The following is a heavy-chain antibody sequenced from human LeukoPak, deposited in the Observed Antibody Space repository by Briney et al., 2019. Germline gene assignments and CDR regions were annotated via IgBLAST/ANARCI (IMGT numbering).Heavy chain of an antibody. V-gene: IGHV1-2*02. CDR2: INPNSGGT. CDR3: ARWAPLYRQLVPGVVYYFDY. CDR1: GYIFTVYY. J-gene: IGHJ4*02. D-gene: IGHD6-6*01. Sequence: EASVKVSCKASGYIFTVYYMHWVRQAPGQGLEWMGWINPNSGGTNYAQKFQGRVTMNRDTSISTAYMELGRLRSDDTSVYYCARWAPLYRQLVPGVVYYFDYWGQGTLVTVSS.